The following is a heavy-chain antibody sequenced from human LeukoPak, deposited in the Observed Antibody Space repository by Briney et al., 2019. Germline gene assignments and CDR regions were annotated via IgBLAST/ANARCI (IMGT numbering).Heavy chain of an antibody. CDR2: ISWNSGSI. V-gene: IGHV3-9*01. Sequence: GGSLRLSCAASGFTFDDYAMHWVRQAPGKGLEWVSGISWNSGSIGYADSVKGRFTISRDNAKNSLYLQMNSLRAEDTALYYCAKGGNYLTPLLTLWGQGTLVTVSS. CDR1: GFTFDDYA. CDR3: AKGGNYLTPLLTL. D-gene: IGHD4-23*01. J-gene: IGHJ4*02.